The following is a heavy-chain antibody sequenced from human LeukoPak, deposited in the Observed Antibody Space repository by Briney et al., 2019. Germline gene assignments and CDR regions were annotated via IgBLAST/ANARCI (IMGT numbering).Heavy chain of an antibody. V-gene: IGHV4-59*12. CDR3: ARVRYQGFDP. J-gene: IGHJ5*02. Sequence: ASETLSLTCTVSGGSISSYYWSWIRQPPGKGLEWIGYIYYSGSTNYNPSLKRRVTISVDTSKNQFSLRLNSVTAADTAIYYCARVRYQGFDPWGQGTLVTVSS. CDR2: IYYSGST. D-gene: IGHD2-2*01. CDR1: GGSISSYY.